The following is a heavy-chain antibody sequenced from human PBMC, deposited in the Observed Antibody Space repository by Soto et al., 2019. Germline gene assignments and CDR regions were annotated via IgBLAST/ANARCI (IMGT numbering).Heavy chain of an antibody. D-gene: IGHD3-22*01. V-gene: IGHV3-21*01. CDR1: GFTFSSYS. CDR3: ARDWVGYYDSSGYYPTGYFDL. J-gene: IGHJ2*01. CDR2: ISSSSSYI. Sequence: VQLVESGGGVVQPGRSLRLSCAASGFTFSSYSMNWVRQAPGKGLEWVSSISSSSSYIYYADSVKGRFTISRDNAKNSLYLQMNSLRAEDTAVYYCARDWVGYYDSSGYYPTGYFDLWGRGTLVTVSS.